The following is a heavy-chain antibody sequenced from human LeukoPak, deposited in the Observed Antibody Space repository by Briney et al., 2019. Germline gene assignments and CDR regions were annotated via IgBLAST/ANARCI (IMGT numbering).Heavy chain of an antibody. Sequence: PSETLSLTCTVSGGSVSSGSFYWGWIRQPPGKGLEWVGSIYYSGSTYYNPSPESRVTVSIDTSKNQFSLKMISVTAADTAVYFCASDKTFEVVNFFDSWGQGTLVTVSS. CDR2: IYYSGST. CDR3: ASDKTFEVVNFFDS. D-gene: IGHD2-2*01. J-gene: IGHJ4*02. V-gene: IGHV4-39*07. CDR1: GGSVSSGSFY.